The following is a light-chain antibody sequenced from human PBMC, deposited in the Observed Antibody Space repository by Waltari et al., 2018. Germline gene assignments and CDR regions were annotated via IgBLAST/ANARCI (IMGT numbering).Light chain of an antibody. V-gene: IGLV2-8*01. CDR2: DVT. CDR1: SRDVGGYNY. J-gene: IGLJ3*02. Sequence: QSALTQPPSASGSPGQSVTIHCTGTSRDVGGYNYVSWYQQNPGKAPNLMIYDVTKRPSGVPDRFSGSKSGNTASLTVSGLQTEDEADYYCSSYAGGSWVFGGGTKLTVL. CDR3: SSYAGGSWV.